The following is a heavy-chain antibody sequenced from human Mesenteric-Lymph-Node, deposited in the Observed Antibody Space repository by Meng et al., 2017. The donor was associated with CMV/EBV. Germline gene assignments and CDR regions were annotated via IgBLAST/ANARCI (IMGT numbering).Heavy chain of an antibody. CDR1: GYTFSNAW. Sequence: GESLKISCAASGYTFSNAWMSWVRQAPGKGLEWVGRIKSTTDGGTIDYAAPVKGRFTISRDDYKNTLYLQMNSLKTEDPAVYYCAAGTGKTDFDYWGQGTLVTVSS. V-gene: IGHV3-15*01. CDR3: AAGTGKTDFDY. D-gene: IGHD1-1*01. CDR2: IKSTTDGGTI. J-gene: IGHJ4*02.